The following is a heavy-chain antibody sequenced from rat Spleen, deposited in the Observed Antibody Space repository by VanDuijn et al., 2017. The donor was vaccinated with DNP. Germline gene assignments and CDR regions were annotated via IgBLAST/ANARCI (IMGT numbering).Heavy chain of an antibody. J-gene: IGHJ2*01. CDR2: IGYDGGYI. CDR1: GFSFSDYY. CDR3: VRWNSGHFDY. V-gene: IGHV5-22*01. D-gene: IGHD4-3*01. Sequence: EVQLVESGGGLVQPGRSLKLSCAASGFSFSDYYMAWVRQAPTKGLEWVAYIGYDGGYINYGDSVKGRFTISRDNAKSTLYLQMESLRSEDTATYYCVRWNSGHFDYWGQGVMVTVSS.